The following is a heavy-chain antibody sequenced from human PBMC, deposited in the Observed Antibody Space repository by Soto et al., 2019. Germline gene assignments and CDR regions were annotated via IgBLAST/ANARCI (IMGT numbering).Heavy chain of an antibody. V-gene: IGHV1-8*01. CDR1: GYTFTSYD. Sequence: ASVKVSCKASGYTFTSYDINWVRQATGQGLEWMGWMNPNSGNTGYAQKFQGRVTFSVDTSKNHFSLNLTSVTAADTAVYYCARNFGSSSWYLFGSWGQGALVTVSS. D-gene: IGHD6-13*01. CDR2: MNPNSGNT. J-gene: IGHJ4*02. CDR3: ARNFGSSSWYLFGS.